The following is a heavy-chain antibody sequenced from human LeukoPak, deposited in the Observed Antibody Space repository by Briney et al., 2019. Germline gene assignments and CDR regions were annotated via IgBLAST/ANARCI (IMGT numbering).Heavy chain of an antibody. CDR3: ARHVSMVRGVTHYYYRDV. D-gene: IGHD3-10*01. Sequence: GESLKISCKGSGYSFTSYWIGWVRQMPGKGLEWMGIIYPGDSDTRYSPSFQGQVTISADKSISTAYLQWSSLTASDTAMYYCARHVSMVRGVTHYYYRDVWGKGTRVTVSS. CDR1: GYSFTSYW. V-gene: IGHV5-51*01. CDR2: IYPGDSDT. J-gene: IGHJ6*03.